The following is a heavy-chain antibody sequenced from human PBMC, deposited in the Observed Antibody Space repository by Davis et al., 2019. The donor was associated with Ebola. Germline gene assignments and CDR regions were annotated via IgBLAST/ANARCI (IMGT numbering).Heavy chain of an antibody. J-gene: IGHJ6*03. CDR2: ISTTGSTI. V-gene: IGHV3-11*04. D-gene: IGHD4-11*01. CDR3: ARDPPNGLPVYYMDV. CDR1: GFTLNVHH. Sequence: GESLKISCVASGFTLNVHHMNWLRQAPGKVLEWVAHISTTGSTIYYADSVKGRFTISRGNANNSLSLQMNSLTVDDTAVYYCARDPPNGLPVYYMDVWGKGTTVTVSS.